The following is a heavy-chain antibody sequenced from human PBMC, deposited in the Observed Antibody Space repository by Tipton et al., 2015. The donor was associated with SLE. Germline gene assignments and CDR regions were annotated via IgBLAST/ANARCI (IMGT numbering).Heavy chain of an antibody. CDR2: ISAYNGNT. V-gene: IGHV1-18*01. Sequence: QLVQSGAEVKKPGSSVKVSCKASGGTFSRDAISWVRQAPGQGLEWMGWISAYNGNTNYAQKLQGRVTMTTDTSTSTAYMELRSLRSDDTAVYYCALRWPDTWTTVYWGQGTLVTVSS. CDR1: GGTFSRDA. D-gene: IGHD5-12*01. CDR3: ALRWPDTWTTVY. J-gene: IGHJ4*02.